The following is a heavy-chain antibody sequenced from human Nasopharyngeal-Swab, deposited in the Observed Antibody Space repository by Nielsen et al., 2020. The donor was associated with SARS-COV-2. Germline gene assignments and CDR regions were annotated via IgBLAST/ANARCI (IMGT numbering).Heavy chain of an antibody. CDR3: AREVGSGAFDI. J-gene: IGHJ3*02. CDR1: GFTFSSYG. V-gene: IGHV3-30*03. Sequence: GESLKISCAASGFTFSSYGLHWVRQAPGKGLEWVALISYDGNSKYYADSVKGRFTISRDNAKNSLYLQMNSLRAEDTAVYYCAREVGSGAFDIWGQGTMVTVSS. CDR2: ISYDGNSK. D-gene: IGHD1-26*01.